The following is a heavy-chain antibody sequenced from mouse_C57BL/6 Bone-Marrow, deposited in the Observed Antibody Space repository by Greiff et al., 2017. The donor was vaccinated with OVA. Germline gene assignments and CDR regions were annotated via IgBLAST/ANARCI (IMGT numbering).Heavy chain of an antibody. CDR2: IYPSASET. V-gene: IGHV1-61*01. Sequence: QVLLQQPGAELVRPGSSVKLSCKASGYTFTSYWMEWVKQRPGQGLEWIGNIYPSASETHYNQKFKDKATLTVAKSSSTAYMQLCSLSSEDSAVYYFSTDYWGQGTSLTVSS. CDR1: GYTFTSYW. CDR3: STDY. J-gene: IGHJ2*02.